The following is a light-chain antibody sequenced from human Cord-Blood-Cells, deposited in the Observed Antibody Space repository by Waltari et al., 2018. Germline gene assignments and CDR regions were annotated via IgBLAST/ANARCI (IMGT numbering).Light chain of an antibody. J-gene: IGLJ3*02. CDR2: EVS. CDR1: SSDVGGYNY. V-gene: IGLV2-14*01. Sequence: QSALTQPASVSGSPGQSITISCTGTSSDVGGYNYVSWYQQHPGKAPKLMVYEVSNRPWGVSNRFSGAKSGNTASLAISGLQAEDEADYYGSSYTSSSTWVFGGGTKLTVL. CDR3: SSYTSSSTWV.